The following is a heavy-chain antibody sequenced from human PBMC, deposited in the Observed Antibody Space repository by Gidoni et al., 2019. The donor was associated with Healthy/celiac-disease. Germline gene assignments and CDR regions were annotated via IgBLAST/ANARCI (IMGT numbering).Heavy chain of an antibody. Sequence: QLQLQESGPGRVKPSETLSPTCTVPVGSISSSSYYWGWIRQPPGKGLEWIGSIYYSGSTYYNPSLKSRVTISVDTSKNQFSLKLSSVTAADTAVYYCARQSSGYFDYWGQGTLVTVSS. CDR1: VGSISSSSYY. V-gene: IGHV4-39*01. CDR3: ARQSSGYFDY. J-gene: IGHJ4*02. D-gene: IGHD3-22*01. CDR2: IYYSGST.